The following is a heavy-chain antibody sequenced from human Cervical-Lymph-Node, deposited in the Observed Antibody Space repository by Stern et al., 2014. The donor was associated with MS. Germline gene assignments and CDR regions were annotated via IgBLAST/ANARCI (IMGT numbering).Heavy chain of an antibody. CDR2: IASDGDSG. D-gene: IGHD3-3*01. J-gene: IGHJ4*02. CDR3: VKSTTFGVVTTPDY. CDR1: GFTSSKFG. Sequence: VQLVESGGGLVQPGESLRLSCSVSGFTSSKFGMHWVRQAPGKGLEYVSAIASDGDSGYYADSVRGRFTISRDNSKNTVYLEMRGLRVEDTAVYYCVKSTTFGVVTTPDYWGQGTLVTVSS. V-gene: IGHV3-64D*06.